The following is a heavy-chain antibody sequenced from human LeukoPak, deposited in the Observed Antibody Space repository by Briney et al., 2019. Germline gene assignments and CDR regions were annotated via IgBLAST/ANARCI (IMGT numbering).Heavy chain of an antibody. Sequence: SETLSLTCSVSGDSMSGYYWIWIRQPPGKGLEWIGYIYYTGSTDYNASLKSRVTISIDTSKNQFSLKLTSVNAADTAVYYCASGHQRSGYTYFDYWGQGTLVTVSS. D-gene: IGHD5-12*01. CDR1: GDSMSGYY. CDR3: ASGHQRSGYTYFDY. CDR2: IYYTGST. J-gene: IGHJ4*02. V-gene: IGHV4-59*01.